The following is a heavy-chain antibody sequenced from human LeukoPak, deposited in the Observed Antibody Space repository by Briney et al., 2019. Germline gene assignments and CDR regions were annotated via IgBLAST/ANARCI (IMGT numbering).Heavy chain of an antibody. J-gene: IGHJ5*02. CDR1: GGSISSYY. Sequence: PETLSLTCTVSGGSISSYYWSWIRQPPGKGLEWIGYIYYSGSTNYNPSLKSRVTISVDTSKNQFSLKLSSVTAADTAVYYCARRLLWFGEKGHANWFDPWGQGTLVTVSS. CDR2: IYYSGST. D-gene: IGHD3-10*01. V-gene: IGHV4-59*08. CDR3: ARRLLWFGEKGHANWFDP.